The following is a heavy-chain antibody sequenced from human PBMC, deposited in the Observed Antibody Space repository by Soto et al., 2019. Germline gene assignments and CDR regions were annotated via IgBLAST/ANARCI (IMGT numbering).Heavy chain of an antibody. J-gene: IGHJ6*02. CDR3: ARVRGRVRGVIPYYGMDV. CDR1: GGSFSGYY. D-gene: IGHD3-10*01. Sequence: SETLSLTCAVYGGSFSGYYWSWIRQPPGKGLEWIGEINHSGSTNYNPSLKSRVTISVDTSKNQFSLKLSSVTAADTAVYYCARVRGRVRGVIPYYGMDVWGQGTTVTVSS. CDR2: INHSGST. V-gene: IGHV4-34*01.